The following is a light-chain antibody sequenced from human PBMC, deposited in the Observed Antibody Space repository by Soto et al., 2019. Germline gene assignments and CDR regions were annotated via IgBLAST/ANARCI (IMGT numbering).Light chain of an antibody. CDR1: SSDVGGHDY. V-gene: IGLV2-11*01. CDR2: DVT. CDR3: CTYADRYNYV. J-gene: IGLJ1*01. Sequence: QSALTQPRSVSGSLGQSVTISCTGTSSDVGGHDYVFWHQQYPGQAPKLLIYDVTKRPSGVPDRFSASKSGNMASLTISGLQAEDEADYYCCTYADRYNYVFGTGTKVTVL.